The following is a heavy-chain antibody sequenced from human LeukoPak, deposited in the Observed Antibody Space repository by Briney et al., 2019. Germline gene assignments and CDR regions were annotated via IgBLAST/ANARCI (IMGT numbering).Heavy chain of an antibody. J-gene: IGHJ4*02. CDR1: GGSISSADYY. CDR3: ARDRGYSYGVDS. CDR2: IYHSGIT. D-gene: IGHD5-18*01. Sequence: SETLSLTCTVSGGSISSADYYRNWIRQHPGKGLEWIGYIYHSGITNYNPSLKSRVTISVDTSKNQFSLKLSSVTAADTAVYYCARDRGYSYGVDSWGQGTLVTVSS. V-gene: IGHV4-31*03.